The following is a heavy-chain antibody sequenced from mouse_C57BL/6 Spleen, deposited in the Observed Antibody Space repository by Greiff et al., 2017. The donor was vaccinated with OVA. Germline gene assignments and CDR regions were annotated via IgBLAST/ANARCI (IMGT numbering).Heavy chain of an antibody. J-gene: IGHJ4*01. D-gene: IGHD1-1*01. Sequence: EVKLVESGEGLVKPGGSLKLSCAASGFTFSSYAMSWVRQTPEKRLEWVAYISSGGDYIYYADTVKGRFTISRDNARNTLYLQMSSLKSEDTAMYYCTRDRGSYYDGSITDAMDYWGQGTSVTVSS. CDR3: TRDRGSYYDGSITDAMDY. CDR2: ISSGGDYI. CDR1: GFTFSSYA. V-gene: IGHV5-9-1*02.